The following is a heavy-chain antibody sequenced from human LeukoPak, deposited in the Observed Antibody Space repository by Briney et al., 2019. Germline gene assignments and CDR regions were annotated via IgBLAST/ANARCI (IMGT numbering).Heavy chain of an antibody. V-gene: IGHV4-34*08. CDR2: INHSGST. D-gene: IGHD2-2*01. CDR1: GFTFSSYA. Sequence: GSLRLSCAASGFTFSSYAMSWIRQPPGKGLEWIGEINHSGSTNYNPSLKSRVTISVDTSKNQFSLKLSSVTAADTAVYYCAKHLQYGLCAFDIWGQGTMVAVSS. CDR3: AKHLQYGLCAFDI. J-gene: IGHJ3*02.